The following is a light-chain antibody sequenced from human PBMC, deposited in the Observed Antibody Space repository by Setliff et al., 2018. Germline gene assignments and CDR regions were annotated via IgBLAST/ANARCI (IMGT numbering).Light chain of an antibody. J-gene: IGLJ1*01. Sequence: QSVLTQPRSVSGSPGQSVTISCTGTSSDVGGYNYVSWYQQHPGKAPKLMIYDVSKRPSGVPDRFSGSKSGNTASLTISGLQAKDEADYYCCSYAGSYTPDVFGTGTKVTVL. V-gene: IGLV2-11*01. CDR1: SSDVGGYNY. CDR2: DVS. CDR3: CSYAGSYTPDV.